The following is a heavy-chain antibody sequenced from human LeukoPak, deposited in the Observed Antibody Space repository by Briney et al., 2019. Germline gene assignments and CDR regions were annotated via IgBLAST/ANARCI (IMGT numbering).Heavy chain of an antibody. CDR2: IRYDGSNR. J-gene: IGHJ4*02. V-gene: IGHV3-30*02. CDR3: ARELGVPIAVAGNPLGY. CDR1: GFTFSSYG. D-gene: IGHD6-19*01. Sequence: PGGSLRLSCAASGFTFSSYGMHWVRQAPGKGLEWVAFIRYDGSNRYYADSVKGRFSISRDNSKNTLYLQMNSLRAEDTAVYYCARELGVPIAVAGNPLGYWGQGTLVTVSS.